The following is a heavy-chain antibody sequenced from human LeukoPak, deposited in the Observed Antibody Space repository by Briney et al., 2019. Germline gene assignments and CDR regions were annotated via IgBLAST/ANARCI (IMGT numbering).Heavy chain of an antibody. CDR2: ISSSSSYI. CDR1: GFTFSSYA. V-gene: IGHV3-21*01. J-gene: IGHJ4*02. CDR3: ARAAVGATYFDY. Sequence: PGGSLRLSCAASGFTFSSYAMSWVRQAPGKGLEWVSSISSSSSYIYYADSVKGRFTISRDNAKNSLYLQMNSLRAEDTAVYYCARAAVGATYFDYWGQGTLVTVSS. D-gene: IGHD1-26*01.